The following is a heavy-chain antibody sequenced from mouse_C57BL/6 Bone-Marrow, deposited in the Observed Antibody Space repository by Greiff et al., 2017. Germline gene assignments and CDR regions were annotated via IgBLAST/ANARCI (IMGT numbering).Heavy chain of an antibody. CDR3: TGPYDGYLGDYAMDY. D-gene: IGHD2-3*01. V-gene: IGHV6-3*01. Sequence: DVKLVESGGGLVQPGGSMKLSCVASGFTFSNYWMNWVRQSPEKGLEWVAQIRLKSDNYATHYAESVKGRFTISRDDSKSSVYLQMNNLRAEDTGIYYCTGPYDGYLGDYAMDYWGQGTSVTVSS. CDR1: GFTFSNYW. CDR2: IRLKSDNYAT. J-gene: IGHJ4*01.